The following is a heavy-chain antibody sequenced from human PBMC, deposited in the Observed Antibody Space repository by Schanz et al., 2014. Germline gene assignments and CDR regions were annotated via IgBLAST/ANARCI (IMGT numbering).Heavy chain of an antibody. J-gene: IGHJ6*02. D-gene: IGHD3-10*01. CDR2: VCYDGSKK. V-gene: IGHV3-33*06. CDR3: VKDLQRELLRDDRYYGMDV. Sequence: VQLVESGGGVVQPGRSLRLSCAASGFTFSSYGMHWVRQVPGKGLEWVAVVCYDGSKKYYADSVKGRFTTARDNSKNTMYLQMNGLRAEDTAVYYCVKDLQRELLRDDRYYGMDVWGQGTTVTVSS. CDR1: GFTFSSYG.